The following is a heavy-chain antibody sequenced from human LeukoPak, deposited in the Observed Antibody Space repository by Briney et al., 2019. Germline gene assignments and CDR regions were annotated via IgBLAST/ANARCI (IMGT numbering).Heavy chain of an antibody. J-gene: IGHJ4*02. V-gene: IGHV1-8*01. CDR3: ARVPDYSNYWDFDY. CDR2: MNPNSGNT. Sequence: ASVKVSCKASGYTFTSYDIKWVRQATGQGLEWMGWMNPNSGNTGYAQEFQGRVTMTRNTSISTAYMELSSLRSEDTAVYYCARVPDYSNYWDFDYWGQGTLVTVSS. CDR1: GYTFTSYD. D-gene: IGHD4-11*01.